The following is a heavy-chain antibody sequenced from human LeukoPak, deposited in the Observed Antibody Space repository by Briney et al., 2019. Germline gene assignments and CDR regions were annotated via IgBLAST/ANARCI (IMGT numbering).Heavy chain of an antibody. Sequence: WASVKVSCKASGYTFTSYYMHWVRQAPGQGLEWMGIINPSGGSTSYAQKFQGRVTMTRDTSTSTVYMELSSLRSEDTAVYYCARGGIRYFDWLERPYGMDVWGQGTTVTVSS. CDR3: ARGGIRYFDWLERPYGMDV. CDR1: GYTFTSYY. J-gene: IGHJ6*02. D-gene: IGHD3-9*01. CDR2: INPSGGST. V-gene: IGHV1-46*01.